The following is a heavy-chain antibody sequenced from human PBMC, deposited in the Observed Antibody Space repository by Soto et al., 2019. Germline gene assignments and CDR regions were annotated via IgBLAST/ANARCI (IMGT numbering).Heavy chain of an antibody. CDR2: INPNSGGT. J-gene: IGHJ5*02. V-gene: IGHV1-2*02. CDR3: ARAKQWLVYNWFDP. CDR1: GYTFTGYY. D-gene: IGHD6-19*01. Sequence: ASVNVSCKASGYTFTGYYMHWVRQAPGQGLEWMGWINPNSGGTNYAQKFQGRVTMTRDTSISTAYMELSRLRSDDTAVYYCARAKQWLVYNWFDPWGQGTLVTVSS.